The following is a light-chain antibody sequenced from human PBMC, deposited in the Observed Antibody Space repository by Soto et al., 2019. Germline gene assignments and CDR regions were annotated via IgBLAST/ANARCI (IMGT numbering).Light chain of an antibody. CDR1: QSVSSSY. CDR3: QQYGSAPRT. V-gene: IGKV3-20*01. Sequence: ENLFTQSPGPLSFFPGEKAPPSRRARQSVSSSYFAWFQQKPGQAPRLLIYAASSRATGIPDRFSGSGSGTDFTLTISRLEPEDFAVYYCQQYGSAPRTFGQGTKVDIK. CDR2: AAS. J-gene: IGKJ1*01.